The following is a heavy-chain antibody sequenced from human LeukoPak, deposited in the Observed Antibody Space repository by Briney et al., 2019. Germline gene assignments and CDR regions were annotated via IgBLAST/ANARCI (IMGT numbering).Heavy chain of an antibody. CDR3: ARVPDRKLLRYFDWASYYYYGMDV. V-gene: IGHV4-4*02. Sequence: SGTLSLTCAVSGGSISSSNWWSWVRQPPGKGLEWIGEIYHSGSTNYNPSLKSRVTISVDKSKNQFSLKLSSVTAADTAVYYCARVPDRKLLRYFDWASYYYYGMDVWGKGTTVTVSS. J-gene: IGHJ6*04. CDR1: GGSISSSNW. CDR2: IYHSGST. D-gene: IGHD3-9*01.